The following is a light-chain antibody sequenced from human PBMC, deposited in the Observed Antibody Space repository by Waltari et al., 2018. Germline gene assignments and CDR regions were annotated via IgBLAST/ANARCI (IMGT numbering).Light chain of an antibody. CDR1: GSDLGGYNY. V-gene: IGLV2-11*01. CDR3: CSYAGSYTFV. CDR2: EFA. Sequence: QSALTQPRSVSGSLGPSVTIPCTGTGSDLGGYNYVSWYQQHPDKVPKLIIFEFAKRPSGVPDRFSGSKSGNTASLTISGLQAEDEADYYCCSYAGSYTFVFGVGTKVSVV. J-gene: IGLJ1*01.